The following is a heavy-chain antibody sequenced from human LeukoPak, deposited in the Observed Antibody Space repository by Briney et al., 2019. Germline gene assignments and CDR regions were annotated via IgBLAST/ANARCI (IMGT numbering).Heavy chain of an antibody. CDR1: GYTFTGYY. CDR2: INPNSGGT. Sequence: ASVKVSCKASGYTFTGYYMHWVRQATGQGLEWMGWINPNSGGTNYAQKFQGRVTMTRDTSISTAYMELSRLRSDDTAVYYCARVGYYYDSEGDYWGQGTLVTVSS. J-gene: IGHJ4*02. V-gene: IGHV1-2*02. D-gene: IGHD3-22*01. CDR3: ARVGYYYDSEGDY.